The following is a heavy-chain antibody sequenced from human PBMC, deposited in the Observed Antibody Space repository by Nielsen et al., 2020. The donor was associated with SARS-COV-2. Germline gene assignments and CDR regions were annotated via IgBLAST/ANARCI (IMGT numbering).Heavy chain of an antibody. CDR2: MSAYNGKT. Sequence: ASVKVSCKASGYSFTSYGISWVRQARGQGPEWMGWMSAYNGKTKYAQKLQGRVTMTTDTSTSTAYMELRSLRSDDTAVYYCARDIRYDFWSGYPDGHFRYYYYGMDVWGQGTTVTVSS. CDR1: GYSFTSYG. CDR3: ARDIRYDFWSGYPDGHFRYYYYGMDV. J-gene: IGHJ6*02. V-gene: IGHV1-18*01. D-gene: IGHD3-3*01.